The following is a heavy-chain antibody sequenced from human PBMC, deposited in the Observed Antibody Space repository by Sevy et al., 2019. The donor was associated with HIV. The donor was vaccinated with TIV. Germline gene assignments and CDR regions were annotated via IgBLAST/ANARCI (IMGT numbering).Heavy chain of an antibody. J-gene: IGHJ4*02. Sequence: GGSLRLSCAASGFTFDHHAMHWVRQAPGKGLEWVSGISWNSGTIGYADSVKGRFTISRDNAKNSLYLQMNSVRAEDTALYYCAKDEVATGTADFDYWGQRTLVTVSS. CDR3: AKDEVATGTADFDY. CDR2: ISWNSGTI. V-gene: IGHV3-9*01. CDR1: GFTFDHHA. D-gene: IGHD1-1*01.